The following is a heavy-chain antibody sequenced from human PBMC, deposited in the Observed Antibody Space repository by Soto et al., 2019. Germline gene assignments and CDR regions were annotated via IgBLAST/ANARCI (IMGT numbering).Heavy chain of an antibody. CDR1: GFTFSSYA. CDR3: ARDRCIAAVLYYGMDV. J-gene: IGHJ6*02. D-gene: IGHD6-13*01. CDR2: ISYDGSNK. V-gene: IGHV3-30-3*01. Sequence: GGSLRLSCAASGFTFSSYAMHWVRQAPGKGLEWVAVISYDGSNKYYADSVKGRFTISRDNSKNTLYLQMNSLRAEDTAVYYCARDRCIAAVLYYGMDVSGQGTTVTVFS.